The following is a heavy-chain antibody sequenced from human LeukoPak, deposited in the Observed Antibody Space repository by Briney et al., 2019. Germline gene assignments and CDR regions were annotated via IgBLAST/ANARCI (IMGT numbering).Heavy chain of an antibody. CDR3: AKDLAPSQFCSGGSCYGGSEPYNWFDP. CDR1: GFTFSSYG. V-gene: IGHV3-30*18. J-gene: IGHJ5*02. D-gene: IGHD2-15*01. Sequence: GGSLRLSCAASGFTFSSYGIHWVRQAPGKGLEWVAVISYDGSNKYYADSVKGRFTISRDNSKNTLYLQMNSLRAEDTAVYYCAKDLAPSQFCSGGSCYGGSEPYNWFDPWGQGTLVTVSS. CDR2: ISYDGSNK.